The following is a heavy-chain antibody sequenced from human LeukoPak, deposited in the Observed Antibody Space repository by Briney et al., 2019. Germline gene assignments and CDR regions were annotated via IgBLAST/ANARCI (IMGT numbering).Heavy chain of an antibody. D-gene: IGHD2-15*01. CDR3: ARDIATTPVY. V-gene: IGHV3-74*01. Sequence: GGSLRLSCAASGFTFSNYWMHWVRHAPGQGLDWVSRISNDGGATTYADSVKGRFTISRDNAKSTVYLQMNSLRAEDTAVYYCARDIATTPVYWGQGTLVTVSS. CDR1: GFTFSNYW. J-gene: IGHJ4*02. CDR2: ISNDGGAT.